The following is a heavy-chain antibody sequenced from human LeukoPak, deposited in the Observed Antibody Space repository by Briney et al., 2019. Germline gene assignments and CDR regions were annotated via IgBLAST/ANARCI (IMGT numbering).Heavy chain of an antibody. D-gene: IGHD2/OR15-2a*01. Sequence: SQTLSLTCTVSGGSISSGGYYWSWIRQHPGKGLEWIAYISDIGSINYNPSLKSRVTISLDTSKNQFSLKLSSMTAADTAVYYCAGHHPRNTVDFWGQGTLVTVSS. V-gene: IGHV4-61*08. CDR2: ISDIGSI. J-gene: IGHJ4*02. CDR1: GGSISSGGYY. CDR3: AGHHPRNTVDF.